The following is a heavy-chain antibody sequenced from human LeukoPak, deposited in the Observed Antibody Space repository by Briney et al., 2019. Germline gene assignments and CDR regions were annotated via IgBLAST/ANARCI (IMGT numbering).Heavy chain of an antibody. CDR2: IYYSGST. CDR3: AREDDSSGYYAR. D-gene: IGHD3-22*01. Sequence: ASETLSLTCTVSGGSISSGGYYWSWIRQHPGKGLEWIGYIYYSGSTYYNPSLKSRVTISVDTSKNRFSLKLSSVTAADTAVYYCAREDDSSGYYARWGQGTLVTVSS. CDR1: GGSISSGGYY. J-gene: IGHJ4*02. V-gene: IGHV4-31*03.